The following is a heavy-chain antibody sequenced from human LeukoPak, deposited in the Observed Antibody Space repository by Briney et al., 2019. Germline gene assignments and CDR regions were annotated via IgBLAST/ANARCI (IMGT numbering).Heavy chain of an antibody. J-gene: IGHJ4*02. CDR1: GFTFSSYA. D-gene: IGHD3-22*01. CDR2: ISGSGCST. CDR3: AKDFRWYYYDSSGYYHLYYFDY. V-gene: IGHV3-23*01. Sequence: GGSLSLSCAASGFTFSSYAMSWVRRAPGKGLECFSSISGSGCSTYYADSVKGRCTISRDNTKNTLYLQMNSLRAEDTGVYYCAKDFRWYYYDSSGYYHLYYFDYWGQGTLVTVSS.